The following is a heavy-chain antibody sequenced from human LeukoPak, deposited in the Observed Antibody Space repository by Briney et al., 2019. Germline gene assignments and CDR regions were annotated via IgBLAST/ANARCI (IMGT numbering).Heavy chain of an antibody. V-gene: IGHV4-59*08. CDR3: AGREAPLGDWEYYFDS. D-gene: IGHD1-26*01. CDR1: GGSIRGYY. Sequence: SETLSLTCTVSGGSIRGYYWSWIRQPPGKGLEWIGYIYYSGSTNYNPSFKSRGTISLDTSKNQFFLKLSTVTAADTAAVYCAGREAPLGDWEYYFDSWGQGTLVTVSS. CDR2: IYYSGST. J-gene: IGHJ4*02.